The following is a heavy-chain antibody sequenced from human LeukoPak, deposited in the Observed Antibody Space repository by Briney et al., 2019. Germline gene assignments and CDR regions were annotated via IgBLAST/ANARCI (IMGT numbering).Heavy chain of an antibody. Sequence: GGSLRLSCAASGFTFSSYAMSWVRQAPGKGLEWVSSISSSSSYIYYADSVKGRFTISRDNAKNSLYLQMNSLRAEDTAVYYCARGVVSATGWFDPWGQGTLVTVSS. J-gene: IGHJ5*02. CDR1: GFTFSSYA. V-gene: IGHV3-21*01. CDR3: ARGVVSATGWFDP. D-gene: IGHD2-15*01. CDR2: ISSSSSYI.